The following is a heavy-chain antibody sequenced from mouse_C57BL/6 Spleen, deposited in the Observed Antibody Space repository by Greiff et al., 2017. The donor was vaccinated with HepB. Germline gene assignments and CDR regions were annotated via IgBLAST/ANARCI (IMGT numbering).Heavy chain of an antibody. D-gene: IGHD1-1*01. Sequence: DVHLVESGGDLVKPGGSLKLSCAASGFTFSSYGMSWVRQTPDKRLEWVATISSGGSYTYYPDSVKGRFTISRDNAKNTLYLQMSSLKSEDTAMYYCARHITTVVATYFDVWGTGTTVTVSS. CDR2: ISSGGSYT. J-gene: IGHJ1*03. CDR1: GFTFSSYG. V-gene: IGHV5-6*01. CDR3: ARHITTVVATYFDV.